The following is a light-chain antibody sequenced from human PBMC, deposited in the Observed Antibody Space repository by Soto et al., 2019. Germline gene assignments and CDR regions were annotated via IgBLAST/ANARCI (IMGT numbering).Light chain of an antibody. CDR2: DAS. CDR3: QQRSNWPPA. Sequence: EILLTQSPSTLSLSPGERATLSCRASQSVSSYLAWYQQKPGQAPRLLIYDASNRATGIPARFSGSGSGTEFTLTISSLEPEDFAVYYCQQRSNWPPAFGQGTKGGYQ. CDR1: QSVSSY. V-gene: IGKV3-11*01. J-gene: IGKJ1*01.